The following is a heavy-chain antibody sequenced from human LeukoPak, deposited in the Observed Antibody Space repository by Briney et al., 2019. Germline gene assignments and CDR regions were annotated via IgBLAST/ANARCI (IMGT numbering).Heavy chain of an antibody. J-gene: IGHJ5*02. CDR2: INHSGDT. CDR1: GGSFTNYY. V-gene: IGHV4-34*01. Sequence: SGTLSLTCHVSGGSFTNYYWSWIRQTPEKGLEWIGQINHSGDTSYNPSLRSRVTLSVDRSKNQYSLKVTSVTAADTGVYYCARVPGTVGFSPWGQGTLVTVFS. CDR3: ARVPGTVGFSP. D-gene: IGHD1/OR15-1a*01.